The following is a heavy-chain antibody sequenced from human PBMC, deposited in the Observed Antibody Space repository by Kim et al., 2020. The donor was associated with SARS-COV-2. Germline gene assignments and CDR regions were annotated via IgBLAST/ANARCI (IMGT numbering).Heavy chain of an antibody. J-gene: IGHJ6*02. Sequence: GGSLRLSCTASGFNFNSYWMTWVRQAPGTGLEWVANIKEDGSEKHYVDSVKGRFTISRDNAKNSLSLQMNSLRVEDTAVYYCARRRGLDVWGQGTTVTVSS. CDR3: ARRRGLDV. V-gene: IGHV3-7*01. CDR1: GFNFNSYW. CDR2: IKEDGSEK.